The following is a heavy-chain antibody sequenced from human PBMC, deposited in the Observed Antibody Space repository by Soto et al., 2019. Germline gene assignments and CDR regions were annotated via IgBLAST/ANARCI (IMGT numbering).Heavy chain of an antibody. CDR3: AREGARDCSSTSCYESYSMDV. CDR2: IIPILGIA. V-gene: IGHV1-69*04. CDR1: GGTFSSST. D-gene: IGHD2-2*01. Sequence: SVKVSCKASGGTFSSSTISWVRQAPGQGLEWLGRIIPILGIANYAQKFQGRVTITADKSTSTAYMELSSLRSEDTAVYYCAREGARDCSSTSCYESYSMDVWGKGTTVTVSS. J-gene: IGHJ6*03.